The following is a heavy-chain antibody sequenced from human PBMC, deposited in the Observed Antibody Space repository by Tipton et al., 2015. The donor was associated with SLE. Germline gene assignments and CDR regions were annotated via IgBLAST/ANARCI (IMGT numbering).Heavy chain of an antibody. J-gene: IGHJ5*02. D-gene: IGHD2-8*01. V-gene: IGHV4-59*11. CDR3: ARGAGQAPYCTNGVCSPFWFDP. CDR1: GGSISSHY. CDR2: IYYSGST. Sequence: TLSLTCTVSGGSISSHYWSWIRQPPGKGLEWIGYIYYSGSTNYNPSLKSRVTISVDTSKNQFSLKLSSVTAADTAVYYCARGAGQAPYCTNGVCSPFWFDPWGQGTLVTVSS.